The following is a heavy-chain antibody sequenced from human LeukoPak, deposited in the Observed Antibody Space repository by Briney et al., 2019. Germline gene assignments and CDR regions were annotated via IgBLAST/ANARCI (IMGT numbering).Heavy chain of an antibody. V-gene: IGHV1-18*04. Sequence: ASVKVSCKASGYTFTGYYMHWVRQAPGQGLEWMGWISAYNGDTNYAQKLQGRVTMTTDTSTSTAYMELRSLRSDDTAVYYCARTPDYYDDSSGYYDYWGQGTLVTVSS. CDR2: ISAYNGDT. CDR3: ARTPDYYDDSSGYYDY. D-gene: IGHD3-22*01. J-gene: IGHJ4*02. CDR1: GYTFTGYY.